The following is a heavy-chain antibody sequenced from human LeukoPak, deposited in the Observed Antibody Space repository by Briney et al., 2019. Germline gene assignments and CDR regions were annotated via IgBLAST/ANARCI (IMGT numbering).Heavy chain of an antibody. CDR1: GFTFSDYY. CDR2: ISSSGSTI. CDR3: AMGILTGYKLVDFAPIYYYYGMDV. V-gene: IGHV3-11*01. J-gene: IGHJ6*02. Sequence: GGSLRLSCAASGFTFSDYYMSWIRQAPGKGLEWVSYISSSGSTIYYADSVKGRFTISRDNAKNSLYLQMNSLRAEDAAVYYCAMGILTGYKLVDFAPIYYYYGMDVWGQGATITVSS. D-gene: IGHD3-9*01.